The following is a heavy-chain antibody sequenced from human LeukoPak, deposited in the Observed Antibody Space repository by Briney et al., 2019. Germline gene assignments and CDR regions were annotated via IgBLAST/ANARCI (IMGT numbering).Heavy chain of an antibody. CDR2: INHSGST. CDR3: ARGYYGSGSYSEYWYFDL. CDR1: GGSFSGYY. Sequence: SETLSLTCAVYGGSFSGYYWSWIRQPPGKGLEWIGEINHSGSTNYNPSLKSRVTISVDTSKNQFSLKLSSVTAADTGVYYCARGYYGSGSYSEYWYFDLWGRGTLVTVSS. V-gene: IGHV4-34*01. D-gene: IGHD3-10*01. J-gene: IGHJ2*01.